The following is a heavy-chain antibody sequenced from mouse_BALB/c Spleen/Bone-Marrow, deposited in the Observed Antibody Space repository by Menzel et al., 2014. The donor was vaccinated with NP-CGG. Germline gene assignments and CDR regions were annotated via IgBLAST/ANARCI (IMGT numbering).Heavy chain of an antibody. V-gene: IGHV14-3*02. CDR2: IDPANDNT. J-gene: IGHJ2*01. Sequence: EVKLMESGAELVKPGASVKLSCTASGFNIKDTYMHWVKQRPEQSLEWIGRIDPANDNTKYDPKFQGKATITADTYSNPSLEHSPRVAPETTVGCFCGICVCEFLFDYWGQGTPLSVSS. CDR1: GFNIKDTY. CDR3: GICVCEFLFDY.